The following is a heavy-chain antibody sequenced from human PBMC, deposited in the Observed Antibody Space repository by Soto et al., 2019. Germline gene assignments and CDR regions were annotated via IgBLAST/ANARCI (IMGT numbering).Heavy chain of an antibody. CDR3: ARRGYGPGFPYYYGMDV. Sequence: SETLSLTCTFSGGSMSSYYWSLIRQPPGKGLEWIGYIYYSGSTNYNPSLKGRVTMSVDTPKNQFSLKLSSVTAADTAVYYCARRGYGPGFPYYYGMDVWGQGTTVTVSS. D-gene: IGHD3-10*01. J-gene: IGHJ6*02. V-gene: IGHV4-59*01. CDR1: GGSMSSYY. CDR2: IYYSGST.